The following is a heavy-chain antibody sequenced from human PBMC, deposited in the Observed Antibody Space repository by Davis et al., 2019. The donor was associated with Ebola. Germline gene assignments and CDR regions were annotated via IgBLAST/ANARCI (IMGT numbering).Heavy chain of an antibody. V-gene: IGHV3-9*01. CDR1: GFIFSSHA. Sequence: SLKISCATSGFIFSSHAMHWVRQAPGKGLEWVSGITWDSGTVGYADSVKGRFTISRDNAKNSLYLQMISLRAEDTAVYYCARDVKFGSDWYWGRGTQVIVSS. CDR3: ARDVKFGSDWY. CDR2: ITWDSGTV. J-gene: IGHJ4*02. D-gene: IGHD6-19*01.